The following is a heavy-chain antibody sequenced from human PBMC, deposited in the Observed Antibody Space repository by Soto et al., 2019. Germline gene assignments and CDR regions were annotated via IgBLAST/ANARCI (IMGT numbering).Heavy chain of an antibody. Sequence: LRLSCAASGFTFSDYYMSWIRQAPGKGLEWVSYISSSSSYTNYADSVKGRFTISRDNAKNSLYLQMNSLRAEDTAVYYCARDRTMVRGSPHNYFDYWGQGTLVTVSS. CDR3: ARDRTMVRGSPHNYFDY. CDR2: ISSSSSYT. V-gene: IGHV3-11*06. CDR1: GFTFSDYY. D-gene: IGHD3-10*01. J-gene: IGHJ4*02.